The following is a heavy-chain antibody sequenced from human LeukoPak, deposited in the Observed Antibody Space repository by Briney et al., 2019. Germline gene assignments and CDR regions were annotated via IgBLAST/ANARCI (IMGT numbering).Heavy chain of an antibody. CDR2: IYYSGST. CDR1: GGSISSGGYY. V-gene: IGHV4-31*03. J-gene: IGHJ3*02. Sequence: PSETLSLTCTVSGGSISSGGYYWSWIRQHPGTGLEWIGYIYYSGSTYYNPSLKSRVTISVDTSKNQFSLKLSSVTAADTAVYYCASVPTGDIKTAAFDIWGQGTMVTVSS. CDR3: ASVPTGDIKTAAFDI. D-gene: IGHD3-16*02.